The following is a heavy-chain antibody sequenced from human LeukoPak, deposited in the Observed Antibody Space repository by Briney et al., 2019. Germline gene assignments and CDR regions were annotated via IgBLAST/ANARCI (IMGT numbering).Heavy chain of an antibody. J-gene: IGHJ4*02. Sequence: GGSLRLSCAASGFSVSNNYMNWVRQAPGKGLEWVSVIYSGGSTYYADSVKGRFTISRDNSKNTLYLQMNSLRAEDTAVYYCAKDVGYSHGYSFDYWGQGTQVTVSS. CDR1: GFSVSNNY. CDR3: AKDVGYSHGYSFDY. V-gene: IGHV3-66*01. CDR2: IYSGGST. D-gene: IGHD5-18*01.